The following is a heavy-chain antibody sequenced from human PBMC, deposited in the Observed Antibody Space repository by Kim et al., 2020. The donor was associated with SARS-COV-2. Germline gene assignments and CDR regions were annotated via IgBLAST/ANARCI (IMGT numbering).Heavy chain of an antibody. J-gene: IGHJ5*02. CDR3: ARNGLSGIVGALSPRPAQRRAYNWFDP. CDR1: GGSISSSSYY. D-gene: IGHD1-26*01. Sequence: SETLSLTCTVSGGSISSSSYYWGWIRQPPGKGLEWIGSIYYSGSTYYNPSLKSRVTISVDTSKNQFSLKLSSVTAADTAVYYCARNGLSGIVGALSPRPAQRRAYNWFDPWGQGTLVTVSS. CDR2: IYYSGST. V-gene: IGHV4-39*01.